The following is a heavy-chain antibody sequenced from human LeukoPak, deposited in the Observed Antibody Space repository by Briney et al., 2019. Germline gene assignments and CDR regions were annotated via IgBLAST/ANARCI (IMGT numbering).Heavy chain of an antibody. CDR2: ISSSGSTT. CDR3: ARDNYDSSGYYFD. CDR1: GFTFSSYE. Sequence: PGGSLRLSCAASGFTFSSYEMNWVRKAPGKGLEWFSYISSSGSTTHYADSVKGRFTISRDNAKKSLYLQMNSLRAEDTAVYYCARDNYDSSGYYFDWGQGALVTVSS. V-gene: IGHV3-48*03. D-gene: IGHD3-22*01. J-gene: IGHJ4*02.